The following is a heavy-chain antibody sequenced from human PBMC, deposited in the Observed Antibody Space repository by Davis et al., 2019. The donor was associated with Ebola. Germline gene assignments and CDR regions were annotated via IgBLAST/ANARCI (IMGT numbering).Heavy chain of an antibody. V-gene: IGHV4-34*01. Sequence: PSETLSLTCAVYGGSFSGYYWSWIRQPPGKGLEWIGESYYSGTTNYNPSLKSRVTISVDRSKNQFSLKLNSVTAADTAVYYCASSPPPHPYYFDYWGQGTLVTVSS. CDR3: ASSPPPHPYYFDY. CDR2: SYYSGTT. J-gene: IGHJ4*02. CDR1: GGSFSGYY.